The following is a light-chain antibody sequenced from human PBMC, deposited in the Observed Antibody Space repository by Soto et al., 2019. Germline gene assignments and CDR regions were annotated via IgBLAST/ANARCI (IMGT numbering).Light chain of an antibody. J-gene: IGKJ1*01. Sequence: EIVLTQSPGTLSLSPGERATLSCRASQSVSSSYLAWYQQKPGQAPRLLIYGASSRATGIPDRFSGSGSGTDFTLPISRLEPEDYAVYYCQQYGRSPPTFGQGTKVEIK. V-gene: IGKV3-20*01. CDR1: QSVSSSY. CDR2: GAS. CDR3: QQYGRSPPT.